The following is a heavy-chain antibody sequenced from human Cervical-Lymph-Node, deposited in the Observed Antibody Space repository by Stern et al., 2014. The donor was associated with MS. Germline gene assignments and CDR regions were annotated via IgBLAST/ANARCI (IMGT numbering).Heavy chain of an antibody. J-gene: IGHJ4*02. V-gene: IGHV3-30*04. CDR1: GFSFSDFP. CDR2: VSSNGHNK. D-gene: IGHD1-20*01. CDR3: AKYITAELGDWDY. Sequence: DQLVESGGGVVQPGRSLRLSCAASGFSFSDFPMHWVRQAPGKGLQWVALVSSNGHNKYYADSVKGRFTISRDNSKNTLYLQMNTVRSEDTAVYYCAKYITAELGDWDYWGQGTLVTVSS.